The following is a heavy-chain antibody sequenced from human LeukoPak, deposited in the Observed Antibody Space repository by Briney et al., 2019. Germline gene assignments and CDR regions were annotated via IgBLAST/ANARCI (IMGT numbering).Heavy chain of an antibody. CDR1: GFTFSSYS. V-gene: IGHV3-30*03. D-gene: IGHD3-9*01. Sequence: GGSLRLSCAASGFTFSSYSMNWVRQAPGKGLEWVAVISYDGSNKYYADSVKGRFTISRDNSKNTLYLQMNSLRAEDTAVYYCAPDYDILTGTETIFDYWGQGTLVTVSS. CDR2: ISYDGSNK. CDR3: APDYDILTGTETIFDY. J-gene: IGHJ4*02.